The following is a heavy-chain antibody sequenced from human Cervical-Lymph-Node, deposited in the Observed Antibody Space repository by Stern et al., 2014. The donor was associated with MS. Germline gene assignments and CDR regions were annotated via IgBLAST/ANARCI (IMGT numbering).Heavy chain of an antibody. CDR1: GGSISSYY. CDR2: IYYSGST. Sequence: QVQLVESGPGLVKPSATLSLTCTVSGGSISSYYWSWIRQPPGKGLEWIGDIYYSGSTNYNPSLQSRVTITVNTSKNQFSLKLSSVTAADTAVYYCARTLHSYGYYRFDYWGQGTLVTVSS. CDR3: ARTLHSYGYYRFDY. V-gene: IGHV4-59*01. D-gene: IGHD5-18*01. J-gene: IGHJ4*02.